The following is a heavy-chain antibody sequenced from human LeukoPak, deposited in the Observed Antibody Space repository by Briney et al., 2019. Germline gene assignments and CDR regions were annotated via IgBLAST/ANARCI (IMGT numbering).Heavy chain of an antibody. Sequence: SETLSLTCAVSGYSISSGYYWGWIRQPPGKGLEWIGSIYHSGSTYYNPSLKSRATISVDTSKDQFSLKLSSVTAADTAVYYCARHTLEYYYYSSGYGFDYWGQGTLVTVPS. J-gene: IGHJ4*02. V-gene: IGHV4-38-2*01. CDR2: IYHSGST. CDR1: GYSISSGYY. D-gene: IGHD3-22*01. CDR3: ARHTLEYYYYSSGYGFDY.